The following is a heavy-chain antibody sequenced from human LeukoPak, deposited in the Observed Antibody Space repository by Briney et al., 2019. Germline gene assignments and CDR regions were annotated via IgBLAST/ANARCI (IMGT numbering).Heavy chain of an antibody. CDR2: IYSGGST. Sequence: GGSLRLSCVASGFTFSNYYMHWVRQAPGKGLEWVSVIYSGGSTYYADSVKGRFTISRDNSKNTLYLQMNSLRAEDTAVYYCARDLGSGWNFDYWGQGTLVTVSS. CDR3: ARDLGSGWNFDY. J-gene: IGHJ4*02. V-gene: IGHV3-53*01. D-gene: IGHD6-19*01. CDR1: GFTFSNYY.